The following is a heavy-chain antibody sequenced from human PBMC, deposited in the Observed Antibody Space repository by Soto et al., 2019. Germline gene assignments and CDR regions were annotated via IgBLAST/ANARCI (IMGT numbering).Heavy chain of an antibody. J-gene: IGHJ4*02. D-gene: IGHD1-26*01. V-gene: IGHV1-69*01. CDR2: IIPIFGTA. CDR3: ARDGGRHSGGVDY. Sequence: QVQLGQSGAEVKKPGSSVKVSCKASGGTFSSYSINWVRQAPGQGREWMGEIIPIFGTANYAQKLQGRVTITADETTSTAYMVLSSLRSEDTAVYYCARDGGRHSGGVDYWGQGTLVTVSS. CDR1: GGTFSSYS.